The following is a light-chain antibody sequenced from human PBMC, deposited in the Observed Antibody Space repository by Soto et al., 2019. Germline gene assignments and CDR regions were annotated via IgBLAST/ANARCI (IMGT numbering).Light chain of an antibody. J-gene: IGLJ1*01. V-gene: IGLV2-8*01. Sequence: QSALTQPPSASGSPGQSVTISCTGTSSDVGGYNFVSWYQQYPGKDPKLMVYAVNKRPSGVPDRFSGSKSGNTASLTVSGLQDEDEADYYCTSDAGGNNVFGTGTKLTVL. CDR2: AVN. CDR3: TSDAGGNNV. CDR1: SSDVGGYNF.